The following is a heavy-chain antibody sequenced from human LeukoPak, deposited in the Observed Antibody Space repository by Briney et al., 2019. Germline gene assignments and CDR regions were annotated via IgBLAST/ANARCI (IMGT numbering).Heavy chain of an antibody. CDR1: GGSISSHY. D-gene: IGHD3-22*01. Sequence: SETLSLTCTVSGGSISSHYWSWIRQPPGKGLEWIGYIYYSGSTNYNPSLKSRVTISVDTSKNQFSLKLSSVTAADTAVYYCARGVYDSSAPSDGTVAFDIWGQGTMVTVSS. CDR3: ARGVYDSSAPSDGTVAFDI. J-gene: IGHJ3*02. V-gene: IGHV4-59*11. CDR2: IYYSGST.